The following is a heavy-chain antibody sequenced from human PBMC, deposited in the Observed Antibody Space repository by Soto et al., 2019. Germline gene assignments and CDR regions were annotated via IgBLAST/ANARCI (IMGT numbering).Heavy chain of an antibody. CDR3: ARGGGPKAGTWFDP. CDR2: IYYSGST. CDR1: GGSISSYY. Sequence: SETLSLTCTVSGGSISSYYWSWIRQPPGKGLEWIGYIYYSGSTNYNPSLKSRVTISVDTSKNQFSLKLSSVTAADTAVYYCARGGGPKAGTWFDPWGQGTLVTVS. D-gene: IGHD6-13*01. V-gene: IGHV4-59*08. J-gene: IGHJ5*02.